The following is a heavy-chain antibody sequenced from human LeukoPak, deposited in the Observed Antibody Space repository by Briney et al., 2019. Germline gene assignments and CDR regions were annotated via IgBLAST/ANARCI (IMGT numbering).Heavy chain of an antibody. D-gene: IGHD3-16*01. CDR2: INPNSGGT. CDR3: ARVPRRGGCNWFDP. J-gene: IGHJ5*02. Sequence: ASVKVSCKASGYTFTGYYMHWVRQAPGQGLEWMGWINPNSGGTNYAQKFQGRVTMTRDTSISTAYMELSRLRSDDTAAYYCARVPRRGGCNWFDPWGQGTLVTVSS. V-gene: IGHV1-2*02. CDR1: GYTFTGYY.